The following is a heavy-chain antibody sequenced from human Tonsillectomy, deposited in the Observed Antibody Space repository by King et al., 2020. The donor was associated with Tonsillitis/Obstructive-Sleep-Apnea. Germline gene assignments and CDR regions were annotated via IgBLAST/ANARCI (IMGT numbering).Heavy chain of an antibody. Sequence: VQLVESGAEVKKPGASVKVSCKASGYTFTGYYMPWVRQAPGQGLEWMGRINPNSGGTNYAQKFQGRVTMTRDTSISTAYMELSRLRSDDTAVYYCARMIGNPRSGWFDPWGQGTLVTVSS. V-gene: IGHV1-2*06. CDR2: INPNSGGT. CDR1: GYTFTGYY. CDR3: ARMIGNPRSGWFDP. J-gene: IGHJ5*02. D-gene: IGHD3-22*01.